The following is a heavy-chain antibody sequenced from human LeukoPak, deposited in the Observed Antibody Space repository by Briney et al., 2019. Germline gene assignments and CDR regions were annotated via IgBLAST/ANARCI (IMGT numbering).Heavy chain of an antibody. Sequence: GGSLRLSCAASGFTFSDYYMSWIRQAPGKGLESVSYISSSGSTIYYADSVKGRFTISRDNAKNSLYLQMNSLRAEDTAVYYCARAPLPSSGWPDYFDYWGQGTLVTVSS. CDR2: ISSSGSTI. CDR3: ARAPLPSSGWPDYFDY. J-gene: IGHJ4*02. D-gene: IGHD6-19*01. V-gene: IGHV3-11*04. CDR1: GFTFSDYY.